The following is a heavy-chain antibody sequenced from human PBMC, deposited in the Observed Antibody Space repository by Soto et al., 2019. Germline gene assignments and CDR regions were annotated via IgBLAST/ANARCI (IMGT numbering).Heavy chain of an antibody. CDR1: GFTFSNYA. V-gene: IGHV3-23*01. CDR2: ISGSGGNT. CDR3: AKVAVRHSSGWYRDY. D-gene: IGHD6-19*01. J-gene: IGHJ4*02. Sequence: GGSLRLSCAASGFTFSNYAMSWVRQAPGKGLEWVSTISGSGGNTYYADSVKGRFTISRDNSKNTLYLQMNSLRAEDTAVYYCAKVAVRHSSGWYRDYWGQGTLVTVSS.